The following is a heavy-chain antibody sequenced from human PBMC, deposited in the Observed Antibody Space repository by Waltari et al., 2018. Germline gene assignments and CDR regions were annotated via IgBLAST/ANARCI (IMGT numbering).Heavy chain of an antibody. CDR1: GVTFRSYA. CDR3: ARGASRELKDAFDI. CDR2: ISYDGSNK. J-gene: IGHJ3*02. V-gene: IGHV3-30-3*01. Sequence: QVQLVESGGGVVKPGRSLRLSCAASGVTFRSYAMHWVRTAPGKGLEWVAVISYDGSNKYYADSVKGRFTISRDNSKNTLYLQMNSLRAEDTAVYYCARGASRELKDAFDIWGQGTMVTVSS. D-gene: IGHD1-7*01.